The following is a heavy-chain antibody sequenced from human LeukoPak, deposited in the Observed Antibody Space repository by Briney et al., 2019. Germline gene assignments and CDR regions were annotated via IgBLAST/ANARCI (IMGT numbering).Heavy chain of an antibody. V-gene: IGHV3-64*01. J-gene: IGHJ4*02. D-gene: IGHD6-19*01. Sequence: PGGSLRLSCAASGFTFSSYALHWVRQAPGKGLEYVSAISSNGGSTYYANSVKGRFTISRDNSKNTLYPQMGSLRAEDMAVYYCARSAVAEFRFDYWGQGTLVTVSS. CDR2: ISSNGGST. CDR1: GFTFSSYA. CDR3: ARSAVAEFRFDY.